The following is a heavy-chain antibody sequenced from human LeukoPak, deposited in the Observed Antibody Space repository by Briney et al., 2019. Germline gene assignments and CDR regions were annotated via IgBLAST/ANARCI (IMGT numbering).Heavy chain of an antibody. D-gene: IGHD3-9*01. CDR1: GFTFSSYS. CDR2: ITWNGGST. J-gene: IGHJ4*02. Sequence: GGSLRLSCAASGFTFSSYSMNWVRQAPGKGLEWVSGITWNGGSTGYADSVKGRFTISRDNAKNSLYLQMNSLRAEDTAVYYCARDHRYGGLFDSWGQGILVTVSS. V-gene: IGHV3-20*04. CDR3: ARDHRYGGLFDS.